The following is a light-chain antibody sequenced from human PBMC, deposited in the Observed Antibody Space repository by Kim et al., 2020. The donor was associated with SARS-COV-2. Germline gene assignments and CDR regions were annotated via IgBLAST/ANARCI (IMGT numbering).Light chain of an antibody. J-gene: IGLJ3*02. V-gene: IGLV3-21*04. CDR1: NIGGKS. CDR3: QVWDSSSDHWV. CDR2: YDS. Sequence: APGKPARITCGGNNIGGKSVHWYQQKPGQAPVLVIYYDSGRPSGIPERLSGSNSGNTATLTLSSVEAGDEADYYCQVWDSSSDHWVFGGGTQLTVL.